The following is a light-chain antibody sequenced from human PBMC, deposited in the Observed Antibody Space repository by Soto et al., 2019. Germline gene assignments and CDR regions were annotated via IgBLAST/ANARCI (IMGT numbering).Light chain of an antibody. J-gene: IGLJ2*01. CDR3: QAWDSSTHVV. V-gene: IGLV3-1*01. CDR1: KLGDKF. Sequence: SYELTQPPSVSVSPRRTASITCSGDKLGDKFACWYQQKPGQSPVLVMYQNSKRPSGIPERISGSNSGNTATLTIGGTQAMDEADYYCQAWDSSTHVVFGGGTKLTVL. CDR2: QNS.